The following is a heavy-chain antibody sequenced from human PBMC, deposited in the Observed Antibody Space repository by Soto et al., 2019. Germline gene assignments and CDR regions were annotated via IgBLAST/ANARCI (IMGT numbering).Heavy chain of an antibody. Sequence: QVQLVESGGGVVQPGTSLRLSCAAPGFTFSTKAMHWFPKAPGKGLEWVAMISKDGNDQYYADSVKGRFTVSRDNSKNTVSLQMHSLRPEDTAFYYCAKDRWEFTRYFDSWGQGTLVTVSS. CDR2: ISKDGNDQ. D-gene: IGHD1-26*01. CDR3: AKDRWEFTRYFDS. J-gene: IGHJ4*02. V-gene: IGHV3-30*18. CDR1: GFTFSTKA.